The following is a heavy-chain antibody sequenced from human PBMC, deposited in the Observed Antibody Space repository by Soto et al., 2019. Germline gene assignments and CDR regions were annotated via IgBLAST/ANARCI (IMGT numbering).Heavy chain of an antibody. D-gene: IGHD3-16*01. CDR3: ARQRLDVFNWVET. CDR2: VYYTVRT. CDR1: VGSLGDSNSY. J-gene: IGHJ5*02. V-gene: IGHV4-39*01. Sequence: PSETLYLTCSVFVGSLGDSNSYWGWIRQPPGKGLEWIGCVYYTVRTYDNPSLRSRVTISVYTSKSQIALRLTSVTAADTAVYYCARQRLDVFNWVETWGPGTLVTVS.